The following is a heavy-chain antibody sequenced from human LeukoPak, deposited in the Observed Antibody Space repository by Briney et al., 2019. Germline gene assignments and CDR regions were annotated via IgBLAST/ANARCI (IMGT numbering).Heavy chain of an antibody. J-gene: IGHJ4*02. D-gene: IGHD6-19*01. V-gene: IGHV3-23*01. CDR1: GFTFSNYA. Sequence: GGSLRLSCAASGFTFSNYAVRWVRQAPGKGLEWVSGISGSGDSTYYADSVKGRFTISRDNSKNTLYLQMNSLRAEDTAVYFCARRSGVAVAGAFDYWGQGTLVTVSS. CDR2: ISGSGDST. CDR3: ARRSGVAVAGAFDY.